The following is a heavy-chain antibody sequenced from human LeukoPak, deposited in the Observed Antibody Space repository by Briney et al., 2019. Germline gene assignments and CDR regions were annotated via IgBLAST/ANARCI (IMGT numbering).Heavy chain of an antibody. Sequence: ASVKVSCKASGYTFTSDYMHWVRQALGQGLEWMGRINPSGGSTNYAQKFQGRVTMTRDTSTSTVYMELSSLRSEDTAVYYCARARNYYDSSVFESYYYYGMDVWGQGTTVTVSS. CDR1: GYTFTSDY. J-gene: IGHJ6*02. CDR2: INPSGGST. V-gene: IGHV1-46*01. D-gene: IGHD3-22*01. CDR3: ARARNYYDSSVFESYYYYGMDV.